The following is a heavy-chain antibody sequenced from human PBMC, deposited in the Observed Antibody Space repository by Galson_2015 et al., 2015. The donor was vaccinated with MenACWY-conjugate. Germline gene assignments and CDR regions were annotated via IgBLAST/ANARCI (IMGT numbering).Heavy chain of an antibody. CDR3: ARVLSSGWTRQFDY. CDR2: ISYDGNNK. Sequence: PRLSCAASGFTFSHYGMHWVRQAPGKGLEWVTAISYDGNNKYYADSVKGRFTISRDNSKNTVSLQMNGLTTEDTAVYFCARVLSSGWTRQFDYWGQGTLVAVSS. J-gene: IGHJ4*02. CDR1: GFTFSHYG. D-gene: IGHD6-19*01. V-gene: IGHV3-30*03.